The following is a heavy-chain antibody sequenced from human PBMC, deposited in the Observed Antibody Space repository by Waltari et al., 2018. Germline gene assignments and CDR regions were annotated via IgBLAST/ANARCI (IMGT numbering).Heavy chain of an antibody. CDR3: ARLGHPGNHFFDY. V-gene: IGHV5-51*01. Sequence: EVQLVQSGAEVKKPGESLQISCKGSGYSFNPYWLGWVRQMTGKGLEWMGIIYPGDPDTRYSPSCQGQVAISVDKSISTAYLQWSSLKASDTAMYYCARLGHPGNHFFDYWGQGSLVTVSS. D-gene: IGHD1-1*01. CDR2: IYPGDPDT. J-gene: IGHJ4*02. CDR1: GYSFNPYW.